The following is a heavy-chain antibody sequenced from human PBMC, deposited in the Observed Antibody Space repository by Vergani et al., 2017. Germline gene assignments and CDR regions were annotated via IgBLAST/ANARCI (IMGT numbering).Heavy chain of an antibody. Sequence: QVQLQESGPGLVKPSQTLSLTCTVSGGSISSGGYYWSWIRQHPGKGLEWIGYIYYSGSTYYNPSLKSRVTISVDTSKNQFSLKLSSVTAAETAVYYCATHGGVDXSSTSCSPGDYYYYMDVWGKGPTVTV. CDR3: ATHGGVDXSSTSCSPGDYYYYMDV. CDR2: IYYSGST. J-gene: IGHJ6*03. D-gene: IGHD2-2*01. CDR1: GGSISSGGYY. V-gene: IGHV4-31*03.